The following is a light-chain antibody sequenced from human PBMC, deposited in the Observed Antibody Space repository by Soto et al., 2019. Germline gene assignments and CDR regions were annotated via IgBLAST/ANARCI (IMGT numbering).Light chain of an antibody. CDR1: QGISSY. V-gene: IGKV1-8*01. J-gene: IGKJ2*01. CDR3: QQYLSYPYT. CDR2: AAA. Sequence: AIRMTQSPSSFSASTGDRVTITCRASQGISSYLAGYQQKPGKAPKLLIYAAATLQRGAPSRFSASGSGIDFTLTISRLQSEDFATYYCQQYLSYPYTFGQGTKLEI.